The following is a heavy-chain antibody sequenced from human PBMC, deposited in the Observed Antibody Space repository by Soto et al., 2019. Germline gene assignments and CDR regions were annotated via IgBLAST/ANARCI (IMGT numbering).Heavy chain of an antibody. CDR1: GFTFDDYA. CDR2: ISWNSGSI. V-gene: IGHV3-9*01. Sequence: PGGSLRLSCAASGFTFDDYAMHWVRQAPGKGLEWVSGISWNSGSIGYADSVKGRFTISRDNAKNSLYLQMNSLRAEDTALYYCAKDATVRGAFDIWGQGTMVTVSS. D-gene: IGHD3-10*02. CDR3: AKDATVRGAFDI. J-gene: IGHJ3*02.